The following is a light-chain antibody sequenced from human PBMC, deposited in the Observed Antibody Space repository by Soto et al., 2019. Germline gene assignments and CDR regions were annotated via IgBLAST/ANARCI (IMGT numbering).Light chain of an antibody. Sequence: QSALTQPASVSGSPGQSITISCTGTSSDVGGYNYVSWYQQDPGKAPKLLIYEVSDRPSGVSNRFSGSKSDNTASLTISGLQAEDEADYYCSSYTSSSTVVFGGGTKLTVL. J-gene: IGLJ2*01. CDR2: EVS. CDR1: SSDVGGYNY. CDR3: SSYTSSSTVV. V-gene: IGLV2-14*01.